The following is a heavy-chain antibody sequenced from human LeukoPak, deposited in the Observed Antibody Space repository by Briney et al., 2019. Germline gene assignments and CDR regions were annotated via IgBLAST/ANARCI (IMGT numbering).Heavy chain of an antibody. D-gene: IGHD6-6*01. CDR1: GYTFTGYY. CDR2: INPNSGGT. Sequence: VASVKVPCKASGYTFTGYYMHWVRQAPGQGLEWMGWINPNSGGTNYAQKFQGRVTMTRDTSISTAYMELSRLRSDDTAVYYCARGPYSSSSGWFDPWGQGTLVTVSS. J-gene: IGHJ5*02. V-gene: IGHV1-2*02. CDR3: ARGPYSSSSGWFDP.